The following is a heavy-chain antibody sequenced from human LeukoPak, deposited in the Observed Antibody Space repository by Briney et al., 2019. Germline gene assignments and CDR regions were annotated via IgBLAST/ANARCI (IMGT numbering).Heavy chain of an antibody. V-gene: IGHV3-23*01. Sequence: GGSLRLSCAASGFTFSTYAMSWVRQTPEKGLEWVSAISDTGGNTFYADSVKGRFTISRDNSKNTLYLQMNSLRAEDTAIYYCAKGRTNYYWGQGTLVTVSS. J-gene: IGHJ4*02. CDR1: GFTFSTYA. D-gene: IGHD1/OR15-1a*01. CDR2: ISDTGGNT. CDR3: AKGRTNYY.